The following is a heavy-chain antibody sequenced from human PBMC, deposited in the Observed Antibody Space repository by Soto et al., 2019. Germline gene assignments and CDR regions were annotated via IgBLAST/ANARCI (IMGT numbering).Heavy chain of an antibody. D-gene: IGHD3-16*01. CDR2: ISGSGGST. V-gene: IGHV3-23*01. J-gene: IGHJ4*02. CDR1: GFTFSSYA. Sequence: PGGSLRLSCAASGFTFSSYAMSWVRQAPGKGLEWVSAISGSGGSTYYADSVKGRFTISRDNSKNTLYLQMNSLRAEDTAVYYCANREDYIWGSSSKFDYWGQGTLVTVPS. CDR3: ANREDYIWGSSSKFDY.